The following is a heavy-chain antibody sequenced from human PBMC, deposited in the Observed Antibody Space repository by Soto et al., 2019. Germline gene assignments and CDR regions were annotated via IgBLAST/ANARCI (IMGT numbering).Heavy chain of an antibody. J-gene: IGHJ4*02. V-gene: IGHV2-5*01. CDR3: ALSGGATVPLYYFDY. D-gene: IGHD3-16*01. CDR2: IYWHDDK. Sequence: SGPTLVNPTHTLTLTCTFSGFSLSTTGVGVSWIRQPPGKALEWLALIYWHDDKRYSPSLKSRLTITKDTSKNQVVLTMTNMDPVDTATYYFALSGGATVPLYYFDYSGPGPLVTLSS. CDR1: GFSLSTTGVG.